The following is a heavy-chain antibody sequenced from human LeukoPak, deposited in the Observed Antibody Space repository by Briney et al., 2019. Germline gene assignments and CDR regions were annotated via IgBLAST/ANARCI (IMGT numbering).Heavy chain of an antibody. V-gene: IGHV3-23*01. CDR2: ISGSGAST. D-gene: IGHD1-26*01. J-gene: IGHJ4*02. CDR1: GFTFSNYA. Sequence: GGSLRLSCAASGFTFSNYAMSWVRQAPGEGLEWVSAISGSGASTYSADSVKGRFTISRDNSKNTLYLQMNSLRTEDTAVYYCAKDADFGGGSLPRGYWGQGTLVTVSS. CDR3: AKDADFGGGSLPRGY.